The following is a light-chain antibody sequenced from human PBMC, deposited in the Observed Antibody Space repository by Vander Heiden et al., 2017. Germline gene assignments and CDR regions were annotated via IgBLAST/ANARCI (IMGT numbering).Light chain of an antibody. J-gene: IGKJ1*01. CDR3: QHEGSSPWT. Sequence: EIVLTQSPGTLSLSPGERATLSCRASQRVRSSYLAWYQQKPGQAPRLLIYGASSRASGIPDRFSGSGSGTDFTLTISRREPEDFAVYYCQHEGSSPWTFGQGTKVEIK. V-gene: IGKV3-20*01. CDR2: GAS. CDR1: QRVRSSY.